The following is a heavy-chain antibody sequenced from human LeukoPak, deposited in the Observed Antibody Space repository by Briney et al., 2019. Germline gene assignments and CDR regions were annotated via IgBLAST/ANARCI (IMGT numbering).Heavy chain of an antibody. CDR3: ARGRTRPQLWLLAY. D-gene: IGHD5-18*01. Sequence: ASVKVPCKASGYTFTSYDINWVRQATGQGLEWMGWMNPNSSNTGYAQKFQGRVTMTRNTSISTAYMELSSLRSEDTAVYYCARGRTRPQLWLLAYWGQGTLVTVSS. V-gene: IGHV1-8*01. CDR2: MNPNSSNT. CDR1: GYTFTSYD. J-gene: IGHJ4*02.